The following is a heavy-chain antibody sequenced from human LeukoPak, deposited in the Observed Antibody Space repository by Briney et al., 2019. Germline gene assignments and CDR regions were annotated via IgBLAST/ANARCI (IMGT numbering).Heavy chain of an antibody. CDR3: ARDAYNYYYSDY. J-gene: IGHJ4*02. CDR1: GYTFTNSY. CDR2: INPSGGTT. V-gene: IGHV1-46*01. D-gene: IGHD5-24*01. Sequence: ASVKVSCKASGYTFTNSYMHWVRQAPGQGLEWMRLINPSGGTTTYAQKFQGRVTMTRDTSTSTVYMELSSLRSEDTAVYYCARDAYNYYYSDYWGQGTLVTVSS.